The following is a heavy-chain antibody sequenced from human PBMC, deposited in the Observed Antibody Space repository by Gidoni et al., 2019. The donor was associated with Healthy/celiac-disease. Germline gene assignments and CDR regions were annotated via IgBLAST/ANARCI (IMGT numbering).Heavy chain of an antibody. V-gene: IGHV1-18*01. CDR3: ARDHYDFWSGYYTLDYYYYGMDV. CDR2: TRAYNGNT. CDR1: GYTFTSYG. Sequence: QVQLVQSGAEVKKPGASVKVSCKASGYTFTSYGIRWVRQAPGQGLEWMGWTRAYNGNTNYAQKLQGRVTMTTDTSTSTAYMELRSLRSDDTAVYYCARDHYDFWSGYYTLDYYYYGMDVWGQGTTVTVSS. J-gene: IGHJ6*02. D-gene: IGHD3-3*01.